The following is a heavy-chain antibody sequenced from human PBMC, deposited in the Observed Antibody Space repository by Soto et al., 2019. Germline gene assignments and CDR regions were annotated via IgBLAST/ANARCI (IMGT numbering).Heavy chain of an antibody. CDR3: AGGDYYHSSGYYFYYYTMDV. Sequence: LPETLSLTCTVSGGSISSSSYYWGWIRQPPGKRKEWIGNVYYGGSTYYNPSLKSRVTISVETSKNQFSLKLSSVTAADTAVYFCAGGDYYHSSGYYFYYYTMDVWGQGTTVTVSS. D-gene: IGHD3-22*01. V-gene: IGHV4-39*01. CDR1: GGSISSSSYY. J-gene: IGHJ6*02. CDR2: VYYGGST.